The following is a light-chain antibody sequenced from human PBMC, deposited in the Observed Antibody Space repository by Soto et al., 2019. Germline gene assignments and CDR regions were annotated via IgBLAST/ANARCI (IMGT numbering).Light chain of an antibody. CDR2: DAS. Sequence: TQSPATLSVSPGDRATLSCRASQSINSNLAWYQQKPGQAPRLLIYDASNRATGVPARFSGSGSGTDFTLTISSLEPEDFALYYCQQRNNWPPITFGQGTRLEIK. J-gene: IGKJ5*01. CDR1: QSINSN. CDR3: QQRNNWPPIT. V-gene: IGKV3-11*01.